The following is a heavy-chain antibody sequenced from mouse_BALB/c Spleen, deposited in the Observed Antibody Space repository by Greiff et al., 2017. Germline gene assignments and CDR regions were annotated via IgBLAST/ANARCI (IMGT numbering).Heavy chain of an antibody. V-gene: IGHV3-6*02. J-gene: IGHJ2*01. Sequence: VQLQQSGPGLVKPSQSLSLTCSVTGYSITSGYYWNWIRQFPGNKLEWMGYISYDGSNNYNPSLKNRISITRDTSKNQFFLKLNSVTTEDTATYYCAARSYYFDYWGQGTTLTVSS. CDR1: GYSITSGYY. CDR3: AARSYYFDY. CDR2: ISYDGSN.